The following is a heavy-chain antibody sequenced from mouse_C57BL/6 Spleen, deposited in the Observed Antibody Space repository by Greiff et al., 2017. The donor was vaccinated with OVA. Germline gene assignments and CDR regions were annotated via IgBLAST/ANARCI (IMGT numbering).Heavy chain of an antibody. Sequence: QVQLQQSGPELVKPGASVKISCKASGYAFSSSWMNWVKQRPGKGLEWIGRIYPGDGDTNYNGKFKGKATLTADKSSSTAYMQLSSLTSEDSAVYFCAKEDYYDYDVDYAMDYWGQGTSVTVSS. CDR3: AKEDYYDYDVDYAMDY. D-gene: IGHD2-4*01. J-gene: IGHJ4*01. CDR2: IYPGDGDT. CDR1: GYAFSSSW. V-gene: IGHV1-82*01.